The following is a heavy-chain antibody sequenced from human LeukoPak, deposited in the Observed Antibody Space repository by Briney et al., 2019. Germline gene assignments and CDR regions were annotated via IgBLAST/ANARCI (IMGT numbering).Heavy chain of an antibody. D-gene: IGHD3-9*01. J-gene: IGHJ4*02. CDR1: GFTFSSYA. CDR2: ISYDGSNK. CDR3: ARDRAARSNYDILTGNPDY. V-gene: IGHV3-30-3*01. Sequence: PGGSLRLSCAASGFTFSSYAMHWVRQAPGKGLEWVAVISYDGSNKYYADSVKGRFTISRDNSKNTLYLQMNSLRAEDTAVYYCARDRAARSNYDILTGNPDYWGQGTLVTVSS.